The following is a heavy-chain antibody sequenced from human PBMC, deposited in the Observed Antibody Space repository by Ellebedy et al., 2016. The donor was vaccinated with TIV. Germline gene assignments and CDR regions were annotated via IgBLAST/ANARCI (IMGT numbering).Heavy chain of an antibody. V-gene: IGHV3-53*01. CDR3: ARVDLGLAFDY. D-gene: IGHD3/OR15-3a*01. CDR1: GFTVSGNY. CDR2: IYSSGIT. Sequence: GGSLRLSCAVSGFTVSGNYMSWVRQAPGKGLEWVSIIYSSGITYYADSVKGRFTISRDTSKSTVYLHRNSLGAEDTAVYYCARVDLGLAFDYWGRGTLVTVSS. J-gene: IGHJ4*02.